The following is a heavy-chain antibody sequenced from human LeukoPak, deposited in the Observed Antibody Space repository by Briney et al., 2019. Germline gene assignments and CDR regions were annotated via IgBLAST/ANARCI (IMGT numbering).Heavy chain of an antibody. Sequence: SVKVSCKASGGTFSSYAISWVRQAPGQGLEWMGRIIPIFGTTNYAQRFQGRVTITADKSTSTAYMELSSLRSEDTAVYYCARDTDYSGFDPWGQGTLVTVSS. CDR2: IIPIFGTT. D-gene: IGHD2-21*01. CDR1: GGTFSSYA. CDR3: ARDTDYSGFDP. J-gene: IGHJ5*02. V-gene: IGHV1-69*06.